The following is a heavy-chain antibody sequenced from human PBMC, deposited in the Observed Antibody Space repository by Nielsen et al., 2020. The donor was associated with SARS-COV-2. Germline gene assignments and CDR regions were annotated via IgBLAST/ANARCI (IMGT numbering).Heavy chain of an antibody. J-gene: IGHJ4*02. D-gene: IGHD4-23*01. CDR3: ARHTGLRGFWYFDY. Sequence: SETLSLTCTVSGGSISSYYWSWIRQPPGKGLEWIGYIYYSGSTNYNPSLKSRVTISVDTSKNQFSLKLSSVTAADTAVYYCARHTGLRGFWYFDYWGQGTLVTVSS. V-gene: IGHV4-59*08. CDR1: GGSISSYY. CDR2: IYYSGST.